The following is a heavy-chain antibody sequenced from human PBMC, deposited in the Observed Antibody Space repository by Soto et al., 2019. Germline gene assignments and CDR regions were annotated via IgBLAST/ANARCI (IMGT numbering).Heavy chain of an antibody. Sequence: QVQLVQSGAEVKKPGASVKVSCKASGYTFTSYGISWVRQAPGQGLEWMGWISAYNGNTNYAQKLQGRVTMTTDTSTSTAHMELRSLRADDPAVCYCARVSSSWSPRGWFDPWGQGTLVTVSS. CDR3: ARVSSSWSPRGWFDP. CDR2: ISAYNGNT. V-gene: IGHV1-18*01. D-gene: IGHD6-13*01. CDR1: GYTFTSYG. J-gene: IGHJ5*02.